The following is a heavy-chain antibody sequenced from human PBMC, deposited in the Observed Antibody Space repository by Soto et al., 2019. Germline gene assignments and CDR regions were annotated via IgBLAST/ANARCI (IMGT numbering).Heavy chain of an antibody. V-gene: IGHV3-33*01. CDR3: ARKNTGLDC. CDR2: IWDDGSSK. D-gene: IGHD4-17*01. J-gene: IGHJ4*02. Sequence: QVQLVESGGGVVQPGRSLRLSCAASGFTFSSYGMHWVRQAPGKGLEWVAVIWDDGSSKYYADSVKGRFTISRDNSKNTLYLQKNSLRDDATAVYYCARKNTGLDCWGQGTLVTVSS. CDR1: GFTFSSYG.